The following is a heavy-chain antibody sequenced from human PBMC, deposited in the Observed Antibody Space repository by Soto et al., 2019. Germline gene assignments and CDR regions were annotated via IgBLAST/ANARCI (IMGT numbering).Heavy chain of an antibody. CDR2: ITGSGGDT. V-gene: IGHV3-23*01. CDR3: AKLGSSSWSPHYYFDY. J-gene: IGHJ4*02. D-gene: IGHD2-2*01. CDR1: GFTFNNYA. Sequence: GGSLRLSCAASGFTFNNYAMGWVRQTSGKGLEWVSAITGSGGDTYSADSVKGRFTISRDNSKNTLYLQMNSLRAEDTAIYYCAKLGSSSWSPHYYFDYWGQGTLVTVSS.